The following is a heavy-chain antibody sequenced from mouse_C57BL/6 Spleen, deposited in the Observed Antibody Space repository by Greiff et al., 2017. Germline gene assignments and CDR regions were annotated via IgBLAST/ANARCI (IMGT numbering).Heavy chain of an antibody. CDR1: GYTFTSYW. CDR3: ARDDDGYYDY. Sequence: QVPLQQSGAELVKPGASVTMSCKASGYTFTSYWITWVKQRPGQGLEWIGDIYPGSGSTNYNEKFKSKATLTVDTSSSTAYMQLSSLTSEDSAVYYCARDDDGYYDYWGQGTTLTGSA. J-gene: IGHJ2*01. D-gene: IGHD2-3*01. CDR2: IYPGSGST. V-gene: IGHV1-55*01.